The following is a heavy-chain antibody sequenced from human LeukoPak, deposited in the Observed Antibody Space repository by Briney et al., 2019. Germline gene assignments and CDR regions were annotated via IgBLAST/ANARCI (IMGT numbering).Heavy chain of an antibody. CDR3: ARTRLSCDC. D-gene: IGHD2/OR15-2a*01. J-gene: IGHJ4*02. Sequence: GGSLRLSCAASGFTFSSYWMTWVRQAPGKGLEWVASINLDGSEKNYVDSVEGRFAISRDNAKKSLFLQTNSLRDEDTAVYYCARTRLSCDCWGQGTLVTVSS. CDR1: GFTFSSYW. CDR2: INLDGSEK. V-gene: IGHV3-7*01.